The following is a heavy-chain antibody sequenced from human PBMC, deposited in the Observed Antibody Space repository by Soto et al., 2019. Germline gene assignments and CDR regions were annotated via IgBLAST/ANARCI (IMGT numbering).Heavy chain of an antibody. J-gene: IGHJ6*02. Sequence: GGSLRLSCAASGFTFSSYAMSWVRQAPGKGLEWVSAISGSGGSTYYADSVKGRFTISRDNSKNTLYLQMNSLRAEDTAVYYCAKVSAVTTWYYYYYGMDVWGQGTTVTVSS. D-gene: IGHD4-4*01. CDR2: ISGSGGST. CDR3: AKVSAVTTWYYYYYGMDV. V-gene: IGHV3-23*01. CDR1: GFTFSSYA.